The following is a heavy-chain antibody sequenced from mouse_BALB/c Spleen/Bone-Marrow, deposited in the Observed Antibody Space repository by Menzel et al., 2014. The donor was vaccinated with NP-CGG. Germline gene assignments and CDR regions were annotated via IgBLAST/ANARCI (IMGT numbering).Heavy chain of an antibody. CDR2: ISSGSSTI. V-gene: IGHV5-17*02. CDR1: GFTFSSFA. J-gene: IGHJ2*01. Sequence: DVKLVESGGGLVQPGGSRKLSCAASGFTFSSFAMHWVRQAPEKGLEWVAYISSGSSTIYYADTVMGRFTISRDNPKNPLFLQMTSLRSEDTAMYYCARSGSSSGYFDYWGQGTPLTVSS. D-gene: IGHD1-1*01. CDR3: ARSGSSSGYFDY.